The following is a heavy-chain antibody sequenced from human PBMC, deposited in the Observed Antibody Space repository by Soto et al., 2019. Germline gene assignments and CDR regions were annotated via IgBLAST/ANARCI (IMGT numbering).Heavy chain of an antibody. CDR3: STRAYDTNGYYRFDP. CDR1: GGSINFSNW. Sequence: PSETLSLTCAVSGGSINFSNWWSWVRQPPGKGLEWIGEIYHSGSTNYNPSLKSRVTISVDKSKNQFSLTLSAVTAADTAMYYCSTRAYDTNGYYRFDPWGQGTLVTVSS. V-gene: IGHV4-4*02. J-gene: IGHJ5*01. D-gene: IGHD3-22*01. CDR2: IYHSGST.